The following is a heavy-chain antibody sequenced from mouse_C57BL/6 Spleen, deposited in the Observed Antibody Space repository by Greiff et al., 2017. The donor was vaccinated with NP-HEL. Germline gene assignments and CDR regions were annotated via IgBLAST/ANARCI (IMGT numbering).Heavy chain of an antibody. V-gene: IGHV1-62-2*01. J-gene: IGHJ1*03. Sequence: QVQLQQSGAELVKPGASVKLSCKASGYTFTEYTIHWVKQRSGQGLEWIGWFYPGSGSIKYNEKFKDKATLTADKSSSTVYMELSRLTSEDSAVYFCARHAPHYYGSSYWYFDVWGTGTTVTVSS. CDR3: ARHAPHYYGSSYWYFDV. CDR1: GYTFTEYT. CDR2: FYPGSGSI. D-gene: IGHD1-1*01.